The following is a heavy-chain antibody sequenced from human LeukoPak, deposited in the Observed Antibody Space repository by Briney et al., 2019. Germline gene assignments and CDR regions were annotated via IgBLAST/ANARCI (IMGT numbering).Heavy chain of an antibody. CDR3: ARDFSRVPAASFDY. D-gene: IGHD2-2*01. J-gene: IGHJ4*02. V-gene: IGHV3-21*01. CDR2: ISSSSSYI. CDR1: GFTFSSYS. Sequence: GGSLRLSCAASGFTFSSYSMNWVRQAPGKGLEWVSSISSSSSYIYYADSVNGRFTISRDNAKNSLYLQMNSLRAEDTAVYYCARDFSRVPAASFDYWGQGTLVTVSS.